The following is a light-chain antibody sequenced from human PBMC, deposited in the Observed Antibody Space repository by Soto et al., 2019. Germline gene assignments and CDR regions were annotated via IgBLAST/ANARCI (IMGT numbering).Light chain of an antibody. CDR3: QQRRAWPRV. CDR2: DAS. CDR1: QSVGTY. Sequence: ELVLTQSPATLSLSPGERATLSCRASQSVGTYLVWYQQKPGQAPRLLIYDASKRAIGIPDRFSGSGSGTDFTLSISSLEPGDSAVYYCQQRRAWPRVFGGGTRME. V-gene: IGKV3-11*01. J-gene: IGKJ4*01.